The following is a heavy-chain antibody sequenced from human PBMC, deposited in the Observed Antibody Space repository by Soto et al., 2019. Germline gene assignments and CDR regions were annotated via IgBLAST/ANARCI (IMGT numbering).Heavy chain of an antibody. CDR2: IRSKAYGGTT. Sequence: GGSLRLSCTASGFTFGDYAMSWFRQAPGKGLEWVGFIRSKAYGGTTEYAASVKGRFTISRDDSKSIAYLQMNSLKTEDTAVYYCTSLVWYSSGWIDAFDIWGQGTMVTVS. J-gene: IGHJ3*02. CDR3: TSLVWYSSGWIDAFDI. V-gene: IGHV3-49*03. D-gene: IGHD6-19*01. CDR1: GFTFGDYA.